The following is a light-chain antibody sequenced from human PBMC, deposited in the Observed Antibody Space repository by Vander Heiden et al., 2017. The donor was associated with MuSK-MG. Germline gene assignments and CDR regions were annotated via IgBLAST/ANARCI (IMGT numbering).Light chain of an antibody. CDR2: AAS. CDR1: QGIGNN. Sequence: AIQMTQSPASLSASVGDRVTITCRASQGIGNNLGWYQQKPGEAPKLLIYAASTLQSGVPSRFSGSGSGTDFTLTISSLQPEDFATYYCQHDDNSPWTFGQGTKVEVK. V-gene: IGKV1-6*01. CDR3: QHDDNSPWT. J-gene: IGKJ1*01.